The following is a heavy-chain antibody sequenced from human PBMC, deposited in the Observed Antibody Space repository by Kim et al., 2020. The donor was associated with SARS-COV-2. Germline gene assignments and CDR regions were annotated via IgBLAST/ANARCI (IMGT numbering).Heavy chain of an antibody. J-gene: IGHJ4*02. Sequence: GGSLRLSCIASGFTFRSYAINWVRQAPGKGLEWVSGINGRGVTTYYADSMKGRFTISRDNSKNTVYLQMNSLRAEDTALYYCAKEVSSTSSGSFDYWGQG. V-gene: IGHV3-23*01. CDR3: AKEVSSTSSGSFDY. D-gene: IGHD6-6*01. CDR1: GFTFRSYA. CDR2: INGRGVTT.